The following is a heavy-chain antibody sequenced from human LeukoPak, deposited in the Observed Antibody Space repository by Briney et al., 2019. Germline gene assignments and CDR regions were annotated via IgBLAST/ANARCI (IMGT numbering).Heavy chain of an antibody. J-gene: IGHJ4*02. V-gene: IGHV3-66*02. CDR3: ARDSEGDPFDY. D-gene: IGHD2-21*02. Sequence: GGSLRLSCAASRFTVSSNYMSWVRQAPGKGLEWVSVIYSGGSTYYADSVKGRFTISRDNSKNTLYLQMNSLRAEDTAVYYCARDSEGDPFDYWGQGTLVTVSS. CDR2: IYSGGST. CDR1: RFTVSSNY.